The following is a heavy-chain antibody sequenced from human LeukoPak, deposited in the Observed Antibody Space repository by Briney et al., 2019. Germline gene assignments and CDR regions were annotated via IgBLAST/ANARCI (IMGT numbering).Heavy chain of an antibody. Sequence: ASVKVSCKASGYTFTGYYMHWVRQAPGQGLERMGWINPNSGGTNYAQKFQGRVTMTRDTSISTAYMELSRLRSDDTAVYYCARRYDYSNYVDYWGQGTLVTVSS. CDR3: ARRYDYSNYVDY. J-gene: IGHJ4*02. D-gene: IGHD4-11*01. CDR2: INPNSGGT. CDR1: GYTFTGYY. V-gene: IGHV1-2*02.